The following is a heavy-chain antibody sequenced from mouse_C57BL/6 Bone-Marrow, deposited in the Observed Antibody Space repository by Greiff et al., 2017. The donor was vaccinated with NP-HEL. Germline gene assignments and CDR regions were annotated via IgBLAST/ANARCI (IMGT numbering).Heavy chain of an antibody. Sequence: VQLQQPGAELVKPGASVKLSCKASGYTFTSYWMHWVKQRPGQGLEWIGMIHPNSGSTNYNEKFKSKATLTVDKSSSTAYMQLSSLTSEDSAVYYCARRAAYYSNYGAMDYWGQGTSVTVSS. J-gene: IGHJ4*01. CDR3: ARRAAYYSNYGAMDY. D-gene: IGHD2-5*01. CDR2: IHPNSGST. V-gene: IGHV1-64*01. CDR1: GYTFTSYW.